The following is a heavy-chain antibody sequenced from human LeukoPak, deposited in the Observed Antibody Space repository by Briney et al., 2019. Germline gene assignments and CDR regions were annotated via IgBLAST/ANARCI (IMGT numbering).Heavy chain of an antibody. CDR2: IRYDESNK. Sequence: GGSLRLSCAASGFTFSSYGMHWVRQAPGKGLEWVAFIRYDESNKYYADSVKGRFTISRDNSKNTLYLQMNSLRPEDTAVFYCARGPPTVVGEFDYWGQGTLVTVSS. V-gene: IGHV3-30*02. CDR1: GFTFSSYG. D-gene: IGHD4-23*01. CDR3: ARGPPTVVGEFDY. J-gene: IGHJ4*02.